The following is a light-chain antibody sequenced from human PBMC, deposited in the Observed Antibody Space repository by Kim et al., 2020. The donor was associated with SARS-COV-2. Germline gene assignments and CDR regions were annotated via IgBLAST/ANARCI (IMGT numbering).Light chain of an antibody. Sequence: SASVGNLFTITCRPRQSFSTSLNWYQQQPGKAPNLLIYAVSSLQSWVPSRFSGSGSGTDFTLTISSLQPEDFAIYYCQQSRGFPYSFRQGTKLEI. V-gene: IGKV1-39*01. CDR3: QQSRGFPYS. J-gene: IGKJ2*03. CDR1: QSFSTS. CDR2: AVS.